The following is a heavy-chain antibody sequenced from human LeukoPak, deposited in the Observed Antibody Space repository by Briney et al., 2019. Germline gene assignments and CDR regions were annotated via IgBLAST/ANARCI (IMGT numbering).Heavy chain of an antibody. Sequence: GGSLRLSCAASGFAFSSYAMSWVRQAPGKGLEWVSAISGSGGSTYYADSVKGRFTISRDNSKNTLYLQINSLRAEDTAVYYCAKLTPWDDSSGPFDYWGQGTLVTVSS. V-gene: IGHV3-23*01. D-gene: IGHD3-22*01. CDR2: ISGSGGST. CDR1: GFAFSSYA. CDR3: AKLTPWDDSSGPFDY. J-gene: IGHJ4*02.